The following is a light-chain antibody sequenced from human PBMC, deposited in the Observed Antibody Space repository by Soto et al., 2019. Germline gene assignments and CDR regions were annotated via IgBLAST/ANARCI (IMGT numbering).Light chain of an antibody. CDR2: AAS. V-gene: IGKV1-12*01. CDR3: QQANAFPFT. Sequence: DIQMTQSPSSVSASVGDRVTITCRASQGVNNWGGWYQQRPGKAPKLLIHAASSLQSGVPARFSGSVSGRDFTLTISSLQPEDFAIYYCQQANAFPFTFGPGTKVDLK. J-gene: IGKJ3*01. CDR1: QGVNNW.